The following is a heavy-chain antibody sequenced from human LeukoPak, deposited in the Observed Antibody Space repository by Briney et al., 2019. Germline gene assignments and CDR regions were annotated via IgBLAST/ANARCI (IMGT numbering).Heavy chain of an antibody. J-gene: IGHJ4*02. CDR3: ARVGVTAATADY. V-gene: IGHV1-46*01. Sequence: ASVKVSCKASGYTFTSYYMHWMRQAPGQGPEWMAIINPRGGSTDYSQKFQGRVTMSSDTSTSTVYVELSSLRSEDTAVYFCARVGVTAATADYWGQGTLVTVSS. D-gene: IGHD6-25*01. CDR1: GYTFTSYY. CDR2: INPRGGST.